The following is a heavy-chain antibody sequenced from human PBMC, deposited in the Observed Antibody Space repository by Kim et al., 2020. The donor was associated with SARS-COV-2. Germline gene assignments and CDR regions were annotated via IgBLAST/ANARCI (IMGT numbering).Heavy chain of an antibody. V-gene: IGHV1-69*13. Sequence: SVKVSCQASGGTFKNFAISWVRQAPGQGLEWMGGIIPFYHTPSYALRFQGSLTITADESTGTAFMELSSLRSEDTAVYYCARDNYYNRTAYSFDVWGQGTLVTVSS. CDR1: GGTFKNFA. CDR3: ARDNYYNRTAYSFDV. J-gene: IGHJ4*02. D-gene: IGHD3-22*01. CDR2: IIPFYHTP.